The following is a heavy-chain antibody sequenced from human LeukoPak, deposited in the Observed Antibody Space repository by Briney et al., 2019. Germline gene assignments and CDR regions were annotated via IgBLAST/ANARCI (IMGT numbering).Heavy chain of an antibody. J-gene: IGHJ4*02. CDR3: ARAPINPYFDY. CDR1: GFTFSSYA. V-gene: IGHV3-30*04. Sequence: GGSLRLSCAASGFTFSSYAMHWVRQAPDKGLEWVAVISYDGSNKYYADSVKGRFTISRDNSKNTLYLQMNSLRAEDTAVYYCARAPINPYFDYWGQGTLVTVSS. CDR2: ISYDGSNK.